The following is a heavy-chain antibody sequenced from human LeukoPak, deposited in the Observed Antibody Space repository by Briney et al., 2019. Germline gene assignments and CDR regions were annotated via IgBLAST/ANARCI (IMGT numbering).Heavy chain of an antibody. D-gene: IGHD1-26*01. Sequence: SETLSLTCAVYGGSFSAYYWSWLRQPPGKGLEWIGEIYHRGSTNYNPSLKRRVTISVDTSKNQFSLKLTSVTAADTAVYYCARGQVWLLYDYWGQGTMVTVSS. V-gene: IGHV4-34*01. J-gene: IGHJ4*02. CDR3: ARGQVWLLYDY. CDR2: IYHRGST. CDR1: GGSFSAYY.